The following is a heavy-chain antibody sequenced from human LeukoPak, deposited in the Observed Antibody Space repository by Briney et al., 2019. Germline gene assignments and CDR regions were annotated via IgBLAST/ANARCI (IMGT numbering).Heavy chain of an antibody. Sequence: GSLRLSCAASGFTFSSYWMSWVRQAPGKGLEWVSSISGSGGSTQYADSVQGRFAISRDNSKNTLYLQMNSLRVEDTAVYFCARDPNGDYIGTFDMWGRGTMVSVSS. D-gene: IGHD4-17*01. V-gene: IGHV3-23*01. CDR3: ARDPNGDYIGTFDM. CDR2: ISGSGGST. CDR1: GFTFSSYW. J-gene: IGHJ3*02.